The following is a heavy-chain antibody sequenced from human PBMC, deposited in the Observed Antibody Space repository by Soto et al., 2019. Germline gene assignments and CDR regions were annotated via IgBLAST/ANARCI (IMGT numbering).Heavy chain of an antibody. V-gene: IGHV4-30-4*01. Sequence: QVQLQESGPGLVKPSQTLSLTCTVSGGSISGGVYYWSWIRQPPGKGLEWIGYIFASGSTYCNPPLKSRVTISVDTSKNQFSLRLSSVTAADTAVYYCAREIIPLTTDWYFDLWGRGTLVTVSS. CDR2: IFASGST. D-gene: IGHD4-17*01. J-gene: IGHJ2*01. CDR1: GGSISGGVYY. CDR3: AREIIPLTTDWYFDL.